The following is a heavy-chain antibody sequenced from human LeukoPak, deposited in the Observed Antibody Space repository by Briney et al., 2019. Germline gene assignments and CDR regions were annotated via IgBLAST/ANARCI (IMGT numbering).Heavy chain of an antibody. CDR1: GFTFSSYA. Sequence: GGSLRLSCAASGFTFSSYAMSWVRLAPGKGLEWVSVLSGSGDSTYYTDSVKGRFTISRDNSKNTLYLQMNSLRAEDTAVYYCAKVMRRSSWYFDYWGQGTLVTVSS. CDR2: LSGSGDST. V-gene: IGHV3-23*01. J-gene: IGHJ4*02. CDR3: AKVMRRSSWYFDY. D-gene: IGHD6-13*01.